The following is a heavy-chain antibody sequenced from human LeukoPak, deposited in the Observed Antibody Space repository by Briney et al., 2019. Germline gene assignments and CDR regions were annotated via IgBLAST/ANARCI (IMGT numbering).Heavy chain of an antibody. Sequence: SETLSLTCAVYGGSFSSYYWSWIRQPAGKGLEWIGRIYTSGSTNYNPSLKSRVTMSVDTSKNQFSLKLSSVTAADTAVYYCARDSVVVVAATIAHTDAFDIWGQGTMVTVSS. V-gene: IGHV4-4*07. CDR3: ARDSVVVVAATIAHTDAFDI. CDR2: IYTSGST. CDR1: GGSFSSYY. J-gene: IGHJ3*02. D-gene: IGHD2-15*01.